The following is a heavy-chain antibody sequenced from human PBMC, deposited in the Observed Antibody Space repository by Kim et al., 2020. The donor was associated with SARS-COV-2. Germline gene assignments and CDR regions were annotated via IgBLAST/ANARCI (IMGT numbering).Heavy chain of an antibody. D-gene: IGHD3-3*01. J-gene: IGHJ2*01. CDR1: GGSISSSSYY. CDR2: IYYSGST. V-gene: IGHV4-39*01. CDR3: ARWDTIFGVVIIGYFDL. Sequence: SETLSLTCTVSGGSISSSSYYWGWIRQPPGKGLEWIGSIYYSGSTYYNPSLKSRVTISVDTSKNQFSLKLSSVTAADTAVYYCARWDTIFGVVIIGYFDLWGRGTLVTVSS.